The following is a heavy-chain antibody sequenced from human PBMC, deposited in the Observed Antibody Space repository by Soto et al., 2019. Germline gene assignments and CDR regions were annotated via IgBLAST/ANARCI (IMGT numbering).Heavy chain of an antibody. CDR2: ISAYNGNT. CDR1: GYTFTSYG. V-gene: IGHV1-18*01. D-gene: IGHD5-12*01. CDR3: ARDRRRAEPRKGGGYAGSWFDP. Sequence: QVQLVQSGAEVKKPGASVKVSCKASGYTFTSYGISWVRQAPGQGLEWMGWISAYNGNTNYAQKLQGRVTMTTDTSTSTAYMELRSLRSDDTAVYYCARDRRRAEPRKGGGYAGSWFDPWGQGTLVTVSS. J-gene: IGHJ5*02.